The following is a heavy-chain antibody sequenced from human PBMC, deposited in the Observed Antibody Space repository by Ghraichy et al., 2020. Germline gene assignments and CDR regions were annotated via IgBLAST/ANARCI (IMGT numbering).Heavy chain of an antibody. Sequence: LSLTCAVYGGSFSGYFWSWIRQPPGKGLEWIGEINRSGGTNYNPSLKSRVTISIDTSKNQFSLKLTSVTAADTAVYYCARFGSYWGQGALVTVSS. D-gene: IGHD1-26*01. CDR3: ARFGSY. CDR1: GGSFSGYF. CDR2: INRSGGT. V-gene: IGHV4-34*01. J-gene: IGHJ4*02.